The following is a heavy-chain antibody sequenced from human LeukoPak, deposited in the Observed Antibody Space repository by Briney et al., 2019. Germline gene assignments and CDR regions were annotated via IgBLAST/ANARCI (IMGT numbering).Heavy chain of an antibody. J-gene: IGHJ4*02. CDR2: IYYSGST. CDR1: GGSLSSGDYY. Sequence: SQTLSLTCIVSGGSLSSGDYYWSWIRQPPGKGLEWLGYIYYSGSTHYNPSLKSRVVISLDTSKNQFSLKLTSVTAADTAVYYCAALVVVTATLDYWGQGTLVTVSS. D-gene: IGHD2-21*02. V-gene: IGHV4-30-4*08. CDR3: AALVVVTATLDY.